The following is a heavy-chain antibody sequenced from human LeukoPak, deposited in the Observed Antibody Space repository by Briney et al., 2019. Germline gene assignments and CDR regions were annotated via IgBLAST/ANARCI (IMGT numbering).Heavy chain of an antibody. D-gene: IGHD3-10*01. V-gene: IGHV1-69*04. CDR3: ARVPPPMVRGVTPYYYYGIDV. CDR2: NIPILGIA. J-gene: IGHJ6*02. CDR1: GCTFSSYY. Sequence: SVNVSCKASGCTFSSYYISWVRQAPGHGLEWMGRNIPILGIANYAQKLQGRVTITADKSTSTADMELSSLRSQDTAVYYCARVPPPMVRGVTPYYYYGIDVWGQGTTVTVSS.